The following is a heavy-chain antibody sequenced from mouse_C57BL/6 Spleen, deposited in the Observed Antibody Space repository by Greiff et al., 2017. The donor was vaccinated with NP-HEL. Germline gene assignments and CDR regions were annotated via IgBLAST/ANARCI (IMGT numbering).Heavy chain of an antibody. J-gene: IGHJ4*01. CDR3: ASPFDYAMDY. Sequence: EVQLQQSGPELVKPGASVKISCKASGYSFTGYYMNWVKQSPEKSLEWIGEINPSTGGTTYNQKFKAKATLTVDKSSSTAYMQLKSLTSEDSAVYYCASPFDYAMDYWGQGTSVTVSS. V-gene: IGHV1-42*01. CDR1: GYSFTGYY. CDR2: INPSTGGT.